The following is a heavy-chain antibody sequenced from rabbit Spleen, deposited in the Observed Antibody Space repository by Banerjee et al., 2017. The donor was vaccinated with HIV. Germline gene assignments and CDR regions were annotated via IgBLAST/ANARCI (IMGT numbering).Heavy chain of an antibody. CDR1: GFSFISSDD. Sequence: QELEESGGDLVKPGASLTLTCTASGFSFISSDDMCWVRQAPGKGLEWISCVAGSSSGFSYSATWAKGRFTISKTSSTTVTLRMTSLTAADTATYFCARGPCSIELDLWGPGTLVTVS. J-gene: IGHJ3*01. CDR2: VAGSSSGFS. D-gene: IGHD3-3*01. V-gene: IGHV1S40*01. CDR3: ARGPCSIELDL.